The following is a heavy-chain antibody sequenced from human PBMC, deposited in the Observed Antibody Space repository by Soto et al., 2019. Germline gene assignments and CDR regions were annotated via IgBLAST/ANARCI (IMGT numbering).Heavy chain of an antibody. J-gene: IGHJ3*02. D-gene: IGHD5-18*01. CDR1: GYTFTSYG. V-gene: IGHV1-18*04. CDR2: ISAYNGNT. CDR3: ASRTQLWLRGAFDI. Sequence: GASVKVSCKASGYTFTSYGISWVRQAPGQGLEWMGWISAYNGNTNYAQKLQGRVTMTTDTSTSTAYMELRSLRSDGTAVYYCASRTQLWLRGAFDIWGQGTMVTVSS.